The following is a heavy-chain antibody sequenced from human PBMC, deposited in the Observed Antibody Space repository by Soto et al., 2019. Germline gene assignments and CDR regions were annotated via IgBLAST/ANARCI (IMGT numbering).Heavy chain of an antibody. D-gene: IGHD6-6*01. CDR2: IIPIFGTA. V-gene: IGHV1-69*13. Sequence: SVKVSCRASGGTFSSDAISWVRQAPGQGLEWMGGIIPIFGTANYAQKFQGRVTITADESTSTAYMELSSLRSDDTAVYYCARAARIYYYYGMDVWGQGTTVTVSS. CDR3: ARAARIYYYYGMDV. CDR1: GGTFSSDA. J-gene: IGHJ6*02.